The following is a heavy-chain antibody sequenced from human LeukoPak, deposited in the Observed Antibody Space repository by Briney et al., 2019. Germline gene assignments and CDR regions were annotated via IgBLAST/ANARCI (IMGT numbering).Heavy chain of an antibody. Sequence: SETLSLTCSVSGGSLSSYFWSWIRQPPGKGLEWVGYIHSSGSTDYKPSLKSRVTISVDTSKNQFSLKLSSVTAADTAVYYCARGKQQLAPPPQTPLARGKYYFDYWGQGTLVTVSS. V-gene: IGHV4-59*12. CDR3: ARGKQQLAPPPQTPLARGKYYFDY. CDR2: IHSSGST. D-gene: IGHD6-13*01. CDR1: GGSLSSYF. J-gene: IGHJ4*02.